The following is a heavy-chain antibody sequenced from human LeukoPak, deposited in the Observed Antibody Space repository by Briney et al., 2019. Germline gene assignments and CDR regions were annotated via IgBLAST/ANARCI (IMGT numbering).Heavy chain of an antibody. J-gene: IGHJ6*02. V-gene: IGHV4-59*01. Sequence: PSETLSLTCTVSGGSIRSYYWSWIRQPPGKGLEWLGYIYYTGSTNYNPSLKSRVTISVDTSKNQFSLRLTSVTAADTAVYYCAKMAGYSSFYYYYGMDVWGQGTTVTVSS. CDR2: IYYTGST. CDR3: AKMAGYSSFYYYYGMDV. CDR1: GGSIRSYY. D-gene: IGHD6-13*01.